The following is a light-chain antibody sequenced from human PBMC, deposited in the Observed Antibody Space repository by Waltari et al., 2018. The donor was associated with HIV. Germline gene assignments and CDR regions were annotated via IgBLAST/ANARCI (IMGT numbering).Light chain of an antibody. J-gene: IGLJ2*01. CDR1: SSDIGDSDS. Sequence: QSALTQPASVSGSPGQSITISCTVSSSDIGDSDSVSWYQQYPGKVPKLLIYEVSNRPSGVSDRFSGSKSGNTASLAISGLQAEDEADYYCLLKIGSNTPIFGGGTKLTVL. CDR3: LLKIGSNTPI. V-gene: IGLV2-14*01. CDR2: EVS.